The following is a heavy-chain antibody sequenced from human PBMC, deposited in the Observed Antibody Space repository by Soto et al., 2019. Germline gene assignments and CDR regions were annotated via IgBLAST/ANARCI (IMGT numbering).Heavy chain of an antibody. Sequence: QVQLVESGGGVVQRGASLRLSCAASGFTFDTYGMHWVRQAPGKGLEWVAIISYDGSIQYLAESVEGRFSVSRDNSQNKLSMQMTSLRSEYTGRDYCANDLWPLGSGRSPDCLYFWGQGTVFTVSS. D-gene: IGHD3-10*01. CDR2: ISYDGSIQ. CDR1: GFTFDTYG. V-gene: IGHV3-30*18. CDR3: ANDLWPLGSGRSPDCLYF. J-gene: IGHJ3*01.